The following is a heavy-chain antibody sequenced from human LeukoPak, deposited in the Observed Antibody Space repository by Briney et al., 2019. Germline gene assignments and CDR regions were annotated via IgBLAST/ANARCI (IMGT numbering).Heavy chain of an antibody. CDR1: GGTFSSYA. D-gene: IGHD2-2*01. CDR3: ARQDIVVVPAAGDYYYYGMDV. Sequence: SVKVSCKASGGTFSSYAISWVRQAPGQGLEWMGGIIPIFGTANYAQKFRGRVTITADESTSTAYMELSSLRSEDTAVYYCARQDIVVVPAAGDYYYYGMDVWGQGTTVTVSS. V-gene: IGHV1-69*13. CDR2: IIPIFGTA. J-gene: IGHJ6*02.